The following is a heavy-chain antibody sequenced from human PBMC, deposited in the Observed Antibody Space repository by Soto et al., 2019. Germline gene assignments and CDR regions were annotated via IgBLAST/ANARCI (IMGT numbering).Heavy chain of an antibody. J-gene: IGHJ4*02. CDR1: GFTFSTYA. D-gene: IGHD2-15*01. CDR3: VRAVVVAATDFDY. V-gene: IGHV3-30-3*01. CDR2: ISYDGSNK. Sequence: QVQLVESGGGVVQPGRSLRLSCAASGFTFSTYAMHWVRQAPGKGLEWVSVISYDGSNKYYADSVKGRFTISRDNSKNTLYLQMNSLRAEDTAVYYCVRAVVVAATDFDYWGQGTLVTVSS.